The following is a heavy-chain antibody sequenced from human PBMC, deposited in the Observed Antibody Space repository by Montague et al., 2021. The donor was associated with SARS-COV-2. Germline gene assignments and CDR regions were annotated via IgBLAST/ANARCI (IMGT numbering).Heavy chain of an antibody. D-gene: IGHD1-26*01. J-gene: IGHJ3*02. CDR2: IYWDDDK. CDR1: GFSLSTSGVG. CDR3: AHRRGLLLSDAFDI. Sequence: PALMKPTQALTLTCTFSGFSLSTSGVGVGWIRQPPGKALEWLALIYWDDDKRYSPSLKSRLTITKDTSKNQVVLAMTNVDPVDTATYYCAHRRGLLLSDAFDIWGQGTMVTVSS. V-gene: IGHV2-5*02.